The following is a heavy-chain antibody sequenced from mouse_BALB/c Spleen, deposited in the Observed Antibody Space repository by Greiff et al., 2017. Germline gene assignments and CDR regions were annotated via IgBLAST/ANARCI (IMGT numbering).Heavy chain of an antibody. CDR2: IYPGSGNT. V-gene: IGHV1-77*01. D-gene: IGHD2-4*01. CDR3: ARWNDYDVGYAMDY. CDR1: GYTFTDYY. J-gene: IGHJ4*01. Sequence: QVQLKESGAELARPGASVKLSCKASGYTFTDYYINWVKQRTGQGLEWIGEIYPGSGNTYYNEKFKGKATLTADKSSSTAYMQLSSLTSEDSAVYFCARWNDYDVGYAMDYWGQGTSVTVSS.